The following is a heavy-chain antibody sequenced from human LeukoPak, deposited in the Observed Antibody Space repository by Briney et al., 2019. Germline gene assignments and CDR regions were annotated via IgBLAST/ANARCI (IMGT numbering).Heavy chain of an antibody. V-gene: IGHV1-46*01. CDR2: INPSGCST. CDR3: ARGPLGDYYCSGGSCYILENWFDP. J-gene: IGHJ5*02. Sequence: WASVKVSCKASGYTFTSYDINWVRQATGQGLEWMGIINPSGCSTSYAQKFQGRVTMTRDTSTSTVYMELSSLRSEDTAVYYCARGPLGDYYCSGGSCYILENWFDPWGQGTLVTVSS. CDR1: GYTFTSYD. D-gene: IGHD2-15*01.